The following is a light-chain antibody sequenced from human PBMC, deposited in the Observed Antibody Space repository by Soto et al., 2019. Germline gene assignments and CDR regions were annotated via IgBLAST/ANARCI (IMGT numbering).Light chain of an antibody. J-gene: IGLJ2*01. Sequence: QSALTQPASVSGSPGQSITISCTGTSSDVGGYNYVSWYQQHPGKAPKLMIYDVSNRPSGVSNRFSGSKSGNTASLTISGLQAEDEADCYCSSYTSSSTPGVVFGGGTQLTVL. CDR1: SSDVGGYNY. CDR2: DVS. V-gene: IGLV2-14*01. CDR3: SSYTSSSTPGVV.